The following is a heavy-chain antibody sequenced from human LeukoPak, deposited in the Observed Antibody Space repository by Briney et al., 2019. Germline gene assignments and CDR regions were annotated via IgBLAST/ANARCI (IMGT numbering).Heavy chain of an antibody. D-gene: IGHD3-10*01. Sequence: GGSLRLSCAASGFTFSSYAMHWVRQAPGGGVEGWAVISYDGSNKYYADSVKGRFTISIDNSKNTLYLQMNSLRAEDTAVYYCARDYMVRGVSGMDVWGKGTTVTVSS. CDR3: ARDYMVRGVSGMDV. CDR2: ISYDGSNK. V-gene: IGHV3-30*04. J-gene: IGHJ6*04. CDR1: GFTFSSYA.